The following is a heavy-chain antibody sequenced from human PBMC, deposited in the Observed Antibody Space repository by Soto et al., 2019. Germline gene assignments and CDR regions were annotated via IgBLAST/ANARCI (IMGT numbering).Heavy chain of an antibody. CDR3: AKDAYTPIRTTAHDSGGLDH. D-gene: IGHD4-4*01. J-gene: IGHJ4*02. Sequence: GGSLRLSCATSGFTFRFYDMHWVRQAPGKGLEWVAIISRDGNNKDYGDSVKGRFTISRDNSKDTLYLQMNSLRGEDTAVYYCAKDAYTPIRTTAHDSGGLDHWGRGTLVTVSS. CDR2: ISRDGNNK. V-gene: IGHV3-30*18. CDR1: GFTFRFYD.